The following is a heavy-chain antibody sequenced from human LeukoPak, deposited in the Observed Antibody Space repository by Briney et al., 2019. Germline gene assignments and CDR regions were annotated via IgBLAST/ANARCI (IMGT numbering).Heavy chain of an antibody. Sequence: PGRSLRLSCAASGFTFSIHWMSCVREAPGKGLEWVANIKQDGSEKYYVDSVKGRFTISRDNDKNSLYLQMNSLRDEDTALYYCATSAAGFDYWGQGTLVTVSS. CDR3: ATSAAGFDY. D-gene: IGHD6-13*01. V-gene: IGHV3-7*01. CDR1: GFTFSIHW. CDR2: IKQDGSEK. J-gene: IGHJ4*02.